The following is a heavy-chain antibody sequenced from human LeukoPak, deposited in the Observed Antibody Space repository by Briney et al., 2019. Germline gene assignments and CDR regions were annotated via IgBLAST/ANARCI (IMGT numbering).Heavy chain of an antibody. CDR2: IYPGDSDT. Sequence: GESLKISCKGSGYSFTSYWIGWVRQMPGKGLEWMGIIYPGDSDTRYSPSFQGQVTISADKSISTAYLQWSSLKASDTAMYYCARQGYGVYVFPTTWFDPWGQGTLVTVSS. CDR1: GYSFTSYW. J-gene: IGHJ5*02. V-gene: IGHV5-51*01. D-gene: IGHD4-17*01. CDR3: ARQGYGVYVFPTTWFDP.